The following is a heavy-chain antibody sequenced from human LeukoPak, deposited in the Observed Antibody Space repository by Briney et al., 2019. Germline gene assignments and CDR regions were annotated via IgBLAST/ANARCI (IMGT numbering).Heavy chain of an antibody. CDR1: GGSISSGDYY. CDR3: ARGSEDYYDSSGYYYFDY. Sequence: SETLSLTCTVSGGSISSGDYYWSWIRQPPGKGLEWIGYIYYSGSTYYNPSLKSRVTISVDTPKNQFSLKLSSVTAADTAVYYCARGSEDYYDSSGYYYFDYWGQGTLVTVSS. CDR2: IYYSGST. J-gene: IGHJ4*02. D-gene: IGHD3-22*01. V-gene: IGHV4-30-4*01.